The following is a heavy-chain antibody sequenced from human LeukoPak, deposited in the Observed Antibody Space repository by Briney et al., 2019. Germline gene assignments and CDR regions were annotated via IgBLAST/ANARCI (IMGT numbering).Heavy chain of an antibody. CDR1: GFNFSSYG. J-gene: IGHJ4*02. V-gene: IGHV3-30*02. Sequence: PGGSLRLSCAASGFNFSSYGMHWAREAPGKGLEWVAFIRHDGSNKYYADSVKGRFTISRDNSKKTLYLQMNSLRAEDTAVYYCAKEEGYWGQGTLVTVSS. CDR2: IRHDGSNK. CDR3: AKEEGY.